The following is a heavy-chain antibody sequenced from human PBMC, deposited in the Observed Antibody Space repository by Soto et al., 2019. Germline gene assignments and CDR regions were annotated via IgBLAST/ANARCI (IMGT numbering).Heavy chain of an antibody. J-gene: IGHJ4*02. D-gene: IGHD1-26*01. CDR2: VSKDGRTE. CDR1: GFIFSDYG. Sequence: QVRLVESGGGVVHPGTSLRLSCVASGFIFSDYGMHWVRQAPGKGMEWVAVVSKDGRTEYYADSVMGRFTISRDNSRKTLYVEMDSLRDEDTAVYFCAKEGGLVGTVMSVAFEHWGQGTLVTVSS. V-gene: IGHV3-30*18. CDR3: AKEGGLVGTVMSVAFEH.